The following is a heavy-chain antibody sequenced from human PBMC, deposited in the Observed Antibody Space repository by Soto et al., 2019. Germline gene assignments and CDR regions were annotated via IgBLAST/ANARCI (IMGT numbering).Heavy chain of an antibody. D-gene: IGHD3-9*01. Sequence: QVHLVESGGGVGQPGGSLRLSCAASEFSFSSYAMHWIRQAPGKGLEWVAVISFDGNIIHYADSVKGRFIISRDNSKNTLYLQRHSLSCEDTAVYYCARTFDTITYYFDYWGQGTLVTVSS. J-gene: IGHJ4*02. V-gene: IGHV3-30-3*01. CDR2: ISFDGNII. CDR3: ARTFDTITYYFDY. CDR1: EFSFSSYA.